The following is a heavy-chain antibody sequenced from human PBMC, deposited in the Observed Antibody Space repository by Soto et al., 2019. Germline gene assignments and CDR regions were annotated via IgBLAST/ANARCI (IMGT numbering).Heavy chain of an antibody. D-gene: IGHD6-19*01. CDR1: GFSLSTSGVG. J-gene: IGHJ5*02. Sequence: QITLKESGPTLVKPTQTLTLTCTVSGFSLSTSGVGVAWIRQPPGKALEWLALIYWDDDKWYRPSLKSRLTITKDASKNQVVLTMTNIDPLDTATYYCAHRSRSGWYDRWFDPWGQGTLVTVSS. CDR3: AHRSRSGWYDRWFDP. CDR2: IYWDDDK. V-gene: IGHV2-5*02.